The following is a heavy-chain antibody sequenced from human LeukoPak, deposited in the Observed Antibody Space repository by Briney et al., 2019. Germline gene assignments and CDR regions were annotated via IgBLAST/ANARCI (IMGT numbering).Heavy chain of an antibody. D-gene: IGHD3-9*01. Sequence: GGSLRLSCAASGFTFSSFAMSWVRQAPGKGLEWVSAISGSGGSTYYADSVKGRFTISRDNSKSTLYLQMNSLRAEDTAVYYCAKDSNWLFPRDVDYWGQGTPVTVSS. J-gene: IGHJ4*02. CDR3: AKDSNWLFPRDVDY. V-gene: IGHV3-23*01. CDR1: GFTFSSFA. CDR2: ISGSGGST.